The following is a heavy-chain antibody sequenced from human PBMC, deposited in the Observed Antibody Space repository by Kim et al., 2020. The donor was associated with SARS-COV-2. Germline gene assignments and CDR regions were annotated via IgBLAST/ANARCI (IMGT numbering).Heavy chain of an antibody. CDR2: IKNDGTI. J-gene: IGHJ4*02. CDR3: ISDVPTHPNHADY. CDR1: GFTFRGAW. Sequence: GGSLRLSCEASGFTFRGAWLTWIRQAPGKGLECLGRIKNDGTIDYAAPVKGRFTVSRDDSKNTMYLQMNSLKTEDTAVYYCISDVPTHPNHADYWCQGIL. V-gene: IGHV3-15*01. D-gene: IGHD3-10*02.